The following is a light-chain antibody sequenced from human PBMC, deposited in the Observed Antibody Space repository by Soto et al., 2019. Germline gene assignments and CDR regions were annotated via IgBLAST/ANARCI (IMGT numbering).Light chain of an antibody. J-gene: IGKJ1*01. CDR2: GAS. Sequence: EVLWTQSPGTLSLSPGERATLSCRASPSVSSSYLAWYQQKPGQAPRLLIYGASSRATGIPARFSGSGSGTEFTLIISSLQSEDSAVYYCQQYNSWLWTFGQGTKVDIK. V-gene: IGKV3-20*01. CDR3: QQYNSWLWT. CDR1: PSVSSSY.